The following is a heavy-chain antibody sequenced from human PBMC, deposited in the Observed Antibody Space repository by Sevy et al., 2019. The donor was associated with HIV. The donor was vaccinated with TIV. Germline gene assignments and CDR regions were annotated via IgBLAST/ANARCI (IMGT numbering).Heavy chain of an antibody. J-gene: IGHJ4*02. CDR1: GFKFSDYY. D-gene: IGHD2-8*01. CDR2: ISSSSSYI. Sequence: GGSLRLSCLASGFKFSDYYMAWIRQVPGKGLEWVSSISSSSSYIYYADSVKGRFTISRDNAKSSLYLQMNSLRAEDTAVYYCAREDSNGVCYSHWGQGTLVTVSS. V-gene: IGHV3-11*06. CDR3: AREDSNGVCYSH.